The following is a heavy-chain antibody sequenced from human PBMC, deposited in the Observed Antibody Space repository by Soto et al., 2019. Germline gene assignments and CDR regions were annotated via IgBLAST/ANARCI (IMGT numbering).Heavy chain of an antibody. D-gene: IGHD2-2*01. CDR2: IYYSGST. Sequence: QLQLQESGPGLVKPSETLSLTCTVSGGSISSSSYYWGWIRQPPGKGLEWIGSIYYSGSTYYNPSLKSRVTISVDTSKNQFSLKLSSVTAADTAVYYCARVGVGCSSTSCYGGGYYFDYWGQGTLVTVSS. V-gene: IGHV4-39*01. J-gene: IGHJ4*02. CDR1: GGSISSSSYY. CDR3: ARVGVGCSSTSCYGGGYYFDY.